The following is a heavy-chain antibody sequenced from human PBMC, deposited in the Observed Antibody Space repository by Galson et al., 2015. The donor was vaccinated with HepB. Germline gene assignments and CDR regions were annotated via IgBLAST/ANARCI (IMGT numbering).Heavy chain of an antibody. CDR1: GFTFSSYG. V-gene: IGHV3-30*02. D-gene: IGHD2-21*01. Sequence: SLRLSCAASGFTFSSYGMHWVRQTPGKGLEWVAFIRYDGNNKDYADSVKGRFTISRDNSKNTLYLQMNSLRAEDTAVYYCVKDSYYSWGQGTLVAVSS. CDR3: VKDSYYS. CDR2: IRYDGNNK. J-gene: IGHJ4*02.